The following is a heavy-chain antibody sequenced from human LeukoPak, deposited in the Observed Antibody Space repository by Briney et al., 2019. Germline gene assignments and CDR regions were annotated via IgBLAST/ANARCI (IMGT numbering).Heavy chain of an antibody. D-gene: IGHD3-16*01. CDR1: GGSISYSTTS. J-gene: IGHJ4*02. V-gene: IGHV4-39*01. Sequence: SETLSLTCTVSGGSISYSTTSWGWIRQPPGKGLEWIASIFYNGRTWNNPSLKSRVSISVDTSENQFSLKVSAVTAADTAVYYCARQGTYYDKIYYFDYWGQGTLVTVSS. CDR3: ARQGTYYDKIYYFDY. CDR2: IFYNGRT.